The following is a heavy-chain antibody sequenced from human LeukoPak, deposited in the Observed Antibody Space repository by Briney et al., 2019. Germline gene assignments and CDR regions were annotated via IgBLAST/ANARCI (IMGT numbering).Heavy chain of an antibody. D-gene: IGHD2/OR15-2a*01. J-gene: IGHJ4*02. CDR3: AKDFRTDLYYFDY. V-gene: IGHV3-30*02. CDR2: IRYDGSNK. Sequence: GGSLRLSCAASGFTFSSYGMHWVRQAPGKGLEWVAFIRYDGSNKYYADSVKGRFTISRDNSENTLYLQMNSLRAEDTAVYYCAKDFRTDLYYFDYWGQGTLVTVSS. CDR1: GFTFSSYG.